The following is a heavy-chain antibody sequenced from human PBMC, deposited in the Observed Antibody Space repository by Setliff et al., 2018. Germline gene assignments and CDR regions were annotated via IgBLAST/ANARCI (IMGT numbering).Heavy chain of an antibody. V-gene: IGHV4-31*03. Sequence: SETLSLTCTVSGGSISSGGYYWSWIRQHPGKGLEWIGYIYYSGSTSYYNPSLKSRVTISVDTSKNQFSLKLSSVTAADTAVYYCARGPYYDYVWGSYRYIPHDYWGQGTLVTVSS. D-gene: IGHD3-16*02. CDR1: GGSISSGGYY. J-gene: IGHJ4*02. CDR2: IYYSGSTS. CDR3: ARGPYYDYVWGSYRYIPHDY.